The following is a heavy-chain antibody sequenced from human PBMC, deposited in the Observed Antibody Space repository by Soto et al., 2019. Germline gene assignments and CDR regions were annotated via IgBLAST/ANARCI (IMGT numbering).Heavy chain of an antibody. Sequence: QVQLVESGGGVAQPGRSLRLSCAASGFTFSSYAMHWVRQAPGKGLEWVAVISYDGSNKYYADSVKGRFTISRDNSKNTLYLQMNSLRAEDTAVYYCARGTPLTGGYSWDYWGQGTLVTVSS. D-gene: IGHD3-9*01. V-gene: IGHV3-30-3*01. CDR3: ARGTPLTGGYSWDY. CDR1: GFTFSSYA. CDR2: ISYDGSNK. J-gene: IGHJ4*02.